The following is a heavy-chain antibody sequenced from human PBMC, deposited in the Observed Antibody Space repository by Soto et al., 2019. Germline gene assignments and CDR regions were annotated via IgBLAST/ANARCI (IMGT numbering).Heavy chain of an antibody. V-gene: IGHV1-69*13. D-gene: IGHD3-9*01. CDR3: ARDETRSLVSYGMAV. J-gene: IGHJ6*02. CDR1: GGTFSSYA. Sequence: GASVKVSCKASGGTFSSYAISWVRQAPGQGLEWMGGIIANYGTANYAQELQGRATMTADASTSTAYMELRSLRSDDTAVYYCARDETRSLVSYGMAVWGQGTTVTV. CDR2: IIANYGTA.